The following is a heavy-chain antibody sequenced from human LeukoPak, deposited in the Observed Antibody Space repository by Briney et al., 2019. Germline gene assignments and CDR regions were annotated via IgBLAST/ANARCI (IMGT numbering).Heavy chain of an antibody. V-gene: IGHV1-69*01. CDR2: IIPIFGTA. CDR1: GGTFSSYA. D-gene: IGHD2-2*02. CDR3: ARDRQVVPAAINYDWFDP. Sequence: SVKVSCKASGGTFSSYAISWVRQAPGQGLEWMGGIIPIFGTANYAQKFQGRVTITADESTSTAYMELSSLRSEDTAVYYCARDRQVVPAAINYDWFDPWGQRTLVTVSS. J-gene: IGHJ5*02.